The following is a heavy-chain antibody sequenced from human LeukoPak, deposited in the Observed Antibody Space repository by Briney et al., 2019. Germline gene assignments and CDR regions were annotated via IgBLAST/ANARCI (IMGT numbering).Heavy chain of an antibody. Sequence: GGSLRLSCAASGFTFSSYWMSWVRQAPGKGLEWVANIKQDGSEKYYVDSVEGRFTISRDNAKNSLYLQMDSLRAEDTAVYYCASARDPHFDYWGQGTLVTVSS. V-gene: IGHV3-7*02. CDR2: IKQDGSEK. J-gene: IGHJ4*02. CDR3: ASARDPHFDY. CDR1: GFTFSSYW.